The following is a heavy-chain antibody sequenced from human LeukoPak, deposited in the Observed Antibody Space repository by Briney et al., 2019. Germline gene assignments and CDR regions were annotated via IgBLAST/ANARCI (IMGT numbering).Heavy chain of an antibody. J-gene: IGHJ4*02. CDR3: ARGNSHSFDY. Sequence: GGSLRLSCAASGFTLSSYWMHWVRQTPGKGPVWVSRINSDGSSTSYADSVKGRFTISRDNAKNTLYLQMNGLRAEDTALYYCARGNSHSFDYWGKGALVTVSS. V-gene: IGHV3-74*01. CDR2: INSDGSST. CDR1: GFTLSSYW. D-gene: IGHD4-11*01.